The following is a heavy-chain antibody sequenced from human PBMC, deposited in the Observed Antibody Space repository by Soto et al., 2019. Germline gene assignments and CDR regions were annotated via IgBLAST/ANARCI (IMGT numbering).Heavy chain of an antibody. J-gene: IGHJ4*02. D-gene: IGHD3-10*01. Sequence: ASVKVSCKASGYSFTGDYIHWVRQAPGQGLEWVGWINPNTGGTNYVQKLQDRVTMTRDTSISTAYMELSSLRSDDTAVYFCARGSNSGSSWSRFDQWAQG. V-gene: IGHV1-2*02. CDR3: ARGSNSGSSWSRFDQ. CDR1: GYSFTGDY. CDR2: INPNTGGT.